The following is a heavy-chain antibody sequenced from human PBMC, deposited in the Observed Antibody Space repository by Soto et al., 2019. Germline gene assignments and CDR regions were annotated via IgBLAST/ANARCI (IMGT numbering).Heavy chain of an antibody. D-gene: IGHD5-12*01. CDR2: LFPGGST. V-gene: IGHV4-4*07. Sequence: SATRSITCTVSGDPITSYFWSWIRQPAGKGLEWIGHLFPGGSTNYNPSLKSRVTISVDTSKNQFSLKLSSVTAADTAVYYCARDKGGYDFDYWGQGTLVTVSS. CDR3: ARDKGGYDFDY. CDR1: GDPITSYF. J-gene: IGHJ4*02.